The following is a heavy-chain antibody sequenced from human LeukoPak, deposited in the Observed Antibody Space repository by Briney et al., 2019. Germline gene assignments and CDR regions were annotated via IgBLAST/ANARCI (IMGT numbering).Heavy chain of an antibody. V-gene: IGHV3-21*01. D-gene: IGHD4-23*01. CDR3: ARDGDTVLTRGYYYYMDV. J-gene: IGHJ6*03. CDR1: GFTFSSYT. Sequence: GGSLRLSCAASGFTFSSYTMNWVRQAPGKGLEWVSSISSSSSYIYYADSVKGRFTISRDNAKNSLYLQVNSLRAEDTAVYYCARDGDTVLTRGYYYYMDVWGKGTTVTVSS. CDR2: ISSSSSYI.